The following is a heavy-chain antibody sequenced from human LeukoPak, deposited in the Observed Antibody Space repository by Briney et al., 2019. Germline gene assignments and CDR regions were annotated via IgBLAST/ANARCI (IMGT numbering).Heavy chain of an antibody. CDR2: MYHNGST. CDR1: GGSISSISYY. CDR3: ARTRTTLYYYYYMDV. Sequence: SETLSLTCTVSGGSISSISYYWGWIRQPPGKGLEWIGSMYHNGSTYYNPSLKSRVTISVDTSKNQFSLKLSSVTAADTAVYYCARTRTTLYYYYYMDVWGKGTTVTVSS. V-gene: IGHV4-39*01. D-gene: IGHD4-11*01. J-gene: IGHJ6*03.